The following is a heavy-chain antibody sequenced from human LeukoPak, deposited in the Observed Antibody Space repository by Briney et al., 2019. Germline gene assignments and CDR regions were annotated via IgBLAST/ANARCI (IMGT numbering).Heavy chain of an antibody. CDR1: GGSFSGYY. Sequence: SETLSLTCAVYGGSFSGYYWSWIRQPPGKGLEWIGEINHSGSTNYNPSLKSRVTISVDRSKNQFSLKLSSVTAADTAVYYCARASIAARRINWFDPWGQGTLVTVSS. CDR2: INHSGST. V-gene: IGHV4-34*01. D-gene: IGHD6-6*01. J-gene: IGHJ5*02. CDR3: ARASIAARRINWFDP.